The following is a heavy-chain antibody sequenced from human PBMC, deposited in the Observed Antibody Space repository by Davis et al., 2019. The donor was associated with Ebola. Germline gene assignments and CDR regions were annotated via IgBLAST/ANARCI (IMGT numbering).Heavy chain of an antibody. CDR3: ARQGWSGYSLRHWLDP. D-gene: IGHD3-3*01. CDR2: IYYSGIT. V-gene: IGHV4-39*01. CDR1: GGSNISSSSY. J-gene: IGHJ5*02. Sequence: MPSETLSLTCTVSGGSNISSSSYWGWIRQPPRKGLEWIGSIYYSGITYYNPSLKSRVTISVDTSKNQFSLKLRSVTAADTAVYYCARQGWSGYSLRHWLDPWGRGTLVTVSS.